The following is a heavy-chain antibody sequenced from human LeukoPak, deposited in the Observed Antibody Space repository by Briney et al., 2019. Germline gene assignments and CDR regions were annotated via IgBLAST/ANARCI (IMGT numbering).Heavy chain of an antibody. CDR3: ARDIVVVVAATPTSWFDP. J-gene: IGHJ5*02. CDR2: ISAYNGNT. CDR1: GYTFTSYG. V-gene: IGHV1-18*01. Sequence: GASVKVSCKASGYTFTSYGISWVRQAPGQGLEWMGWISAYNGNTNYAQKLQGSVTMTTDTSTSTAYMELRSLRSDDTAVYYCARDIVVVVAATPTSWFDPWGQGTLVTVSS. D-gene: IGHD2-15*01.